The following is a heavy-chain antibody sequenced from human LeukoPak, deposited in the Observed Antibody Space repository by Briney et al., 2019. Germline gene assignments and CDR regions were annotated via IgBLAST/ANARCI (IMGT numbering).Heavy chain of an antibody. CDR1: GFTFSSYS. CDR3: AREFVGYYYGSGSYDLDY. D-gene: IGHD3-10*01. Sequence: TGGSLRLSCAASGFTFSSYSMNWVRQAPGKGLEWVSYISSSSSTIYHADPVKGRFTISRDNAKNSLYLQMNSLRAEDTAVYYCAREFVGYYYGSGSYDLDYWGQGTLVTVSS. V-gene: IGHV3-48*01. CDR2: ISSSSSTI. J-gene: IGHJ4*02.